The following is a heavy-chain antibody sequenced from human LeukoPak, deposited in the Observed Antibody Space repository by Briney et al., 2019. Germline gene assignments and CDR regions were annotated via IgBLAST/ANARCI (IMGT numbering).Heavy chain of an antibody. J-gene: IGHJ4*02. CDR1: GFTFSSYG. V-gene: IGHV3-30*18. CDR3: ANLLRWEPY. D-gene: IGHD4-23*01. Sequence: GGSLRLSCAASGFTFSSYGMHWVRQAPGKGLEWVAVISYDGSNKYYADSVKGRFTVSRDNSKNTLYLQMNSLRAEDTAVYYCANLLRWEPYWGQGTLVTVSS. CDR2: ISYDGSNK.